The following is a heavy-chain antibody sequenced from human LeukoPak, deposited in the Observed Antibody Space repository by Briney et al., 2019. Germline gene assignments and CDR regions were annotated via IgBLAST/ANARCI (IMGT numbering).Heavy chain of an antibody. Sequence: GGSLRLSCAASGFTFRDYDMHWVRQVPGRGLEWVSAIGIGDDTHYPDSVKGRFTISRENAKNSLYLQMNTLRDGDTAVYYCIRGGIRVSGIDAFDIWGQGTMVAVSS. CDR3: IRGGIRVSGIDAFDI. D-gene: IGHD5/OR15-5a*01. V-gene: IGHV3-13*01. J-gene: IGHJ3*02. CDR2: IGIGDDT. CDR1: GFTFRDYD.